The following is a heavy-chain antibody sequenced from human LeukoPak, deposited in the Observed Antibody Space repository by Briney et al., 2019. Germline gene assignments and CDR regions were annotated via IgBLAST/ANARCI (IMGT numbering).Heavy chain of an antibody. CDR1: GFTFSSYG. J-gene: IGHJ4*02. CDR2: ISYDGSNK. Sequence: GGSLRLSCAASGFTFSSYGMHWVRQAPGKGLEWVAVISYDGSNKYYADSVKGRFTISRDNSKNTLYLQMNSLRAEDTAVYYCAKDSAGGYSYGQYFDYWGQGTLVTVSA. V-gene: IGHV3-30*18. D-gene: IGHD5-18*01. CDR3: AKDSAGGYSYGQYFDY.